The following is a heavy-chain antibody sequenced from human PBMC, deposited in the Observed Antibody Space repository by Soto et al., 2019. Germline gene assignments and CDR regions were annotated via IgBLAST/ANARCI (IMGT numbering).Heavy chain of an antibody. V-gene: IGHV3-9*01. CDR1: GFTFDDYA. Sequence: MQLVESGGGLIEPGRSLRLSCAASGFTFDDYAIHWVRQAPGKGLEWVSGISWNSAAIDYAVSVKGRFTIVRDNAMNSLYLQINHLRPEDTAFYYCAKDRGSSSWDPIFDFWGQGILVTVSS. D-gene: IGHD6-13*01. J-gene: IGHJ4*02. CDR3: AKDRGSSSWDPIFDF. CDR2: ISWNSAAI.